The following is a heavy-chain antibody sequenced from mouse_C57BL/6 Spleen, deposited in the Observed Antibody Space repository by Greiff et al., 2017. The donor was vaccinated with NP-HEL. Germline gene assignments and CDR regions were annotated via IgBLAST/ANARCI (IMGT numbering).Heavy chain of an antibody. CDR3: ARETAQAPFDY. V-gene: IGHV1-82*01. J-gene: IGHJ2*01. D-gene: IGHD3-2*02. Sequence: QVQLQQSGPELVKPGASVKISCKASGYAFSSSWMNWVKQRPGKGLEWIGRIYPGDGDTNYNGKFKGKATLTADKSSSTAYMQLSSLTYEDSAVYCCARETAQAPFDYWGQGTTLTVSS. CDR1: GYAFSSSW. CDR2: IYPGDGDT.